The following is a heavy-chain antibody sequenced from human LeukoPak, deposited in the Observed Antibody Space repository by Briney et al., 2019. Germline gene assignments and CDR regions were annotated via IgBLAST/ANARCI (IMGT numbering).Heavy chain of an antibody. J-gene: IGHJ4*02. CDR1: GGSISSGSYY. CDR2: IYYSGST. D-gene: IGHD4-17*01. V-gene: IGHV4-39*07. CDR3: ARETGTRFQSTDDYGHY. Sequence: PSETLSLTCTVSGGSISSGSYYWGWIRQPPGKGLEWIGSIYYSGSTYYNPSLKSRVTISVDTSKNQFSLKLSSVTAADTAVYYCARETGTRFQSTDDYGHYWGQGTLVTVSS.